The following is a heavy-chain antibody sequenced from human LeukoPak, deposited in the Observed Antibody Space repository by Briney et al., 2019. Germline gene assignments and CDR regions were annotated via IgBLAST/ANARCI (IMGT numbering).Heavy chain of an antibody. CDR1: GGSISSYY. CDR3: ARNYDSSGYYEDYYYYGMDV. D-gene: IGHD3-22*01. CDR2: IYYSGST. J-gene: IGHJ6*02. Sequence: SETLSLTCTVSGGSISSYYWSWIRQPPGKGLEWIGYIYYSGSTNYNPSLKSRVTISVDTFKNQFSLKLSSVTAADTAVYYCARNYDSSGYYEDYYYYGMDVWGQGTTVTVSS. V-gene: IGHV4-59*01.